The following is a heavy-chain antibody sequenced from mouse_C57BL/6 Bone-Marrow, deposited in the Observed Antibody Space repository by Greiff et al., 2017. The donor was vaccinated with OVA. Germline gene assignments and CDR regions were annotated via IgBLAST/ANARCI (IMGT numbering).Heavy chain of an antibody. Sequence: VKLQQPGAELVKPGASVKLSCKASGYTFTSYWMQWVNQRPGQGLEWIGEIDPSDSYTNYNQKFQGKATLTVDTSSSTAYMQLSSLTSEDSAVYYCARGDDGTTWGAMDYWGQGTAVTVSS. CDR2: IDPSDSYT. J-gene: IGHJ4*01. V-gene: IGHV1-50*01. CDR3: ARGDDGTTWGAMDY. D-gene: IGHD2-3*01. CDR1: GYTFTSYW.